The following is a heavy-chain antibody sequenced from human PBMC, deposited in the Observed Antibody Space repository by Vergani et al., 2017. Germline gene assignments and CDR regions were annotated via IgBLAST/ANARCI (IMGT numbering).Heavy chain of an antibody. CDR2: IIPILGIA. J-gene: IGHJ6*02. D-gene: IGHD6-19*01. CDR3: ARDGYRSGCPRADDYYGMDV. CDR1: GGTFSSYT. Sequence: QVQLVQSGAEVKKPGSSVKVSCKASGGTFSSYTISWVRQAPGQGLEWMGRIIPILGIANYAQKFQGRVTITADKSTSTAYMELSSLRSEETAVYYCARDGYRSGCPRADDYYGMDVWGQGTTVTVSS. V-gene: IGHV1-69*08.